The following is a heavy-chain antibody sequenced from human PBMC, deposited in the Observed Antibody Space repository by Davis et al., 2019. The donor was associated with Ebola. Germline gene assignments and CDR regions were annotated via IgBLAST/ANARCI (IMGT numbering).Heavy chain of an antibody. V-gene: IGHV3-15*01. CDR3: TTVGVVVVPAARDYYYYYYMDV. CDR1: GFTFSNAW. Sequence: GESLKISCAASGFTFSNAWMSWVRQAPGKGLEWVGRIKSKTDGGTTDYAAPVKGRFTISRDDSKNTLYLQMNSLKTEDTAVYYCTTVGVVVVPAARDYYYYYYMDVWGKGTTVTVSS. CDR2: IKSKTDGGTT. J-gene: IGHJ6*03. D-gene: IGHD2-2*01.